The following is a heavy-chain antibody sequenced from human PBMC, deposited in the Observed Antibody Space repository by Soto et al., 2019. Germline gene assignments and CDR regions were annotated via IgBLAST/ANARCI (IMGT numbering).Heavy chain of an antibody. J-gene: IGHJ3*01. CDR1: GFTVIRDY. Sequence: EEQLVETGGGLIQPGGSLRLSCAVSGFTVIRDYMNWVRQAPGKGLEGVSVIYSGGTTYHADPVKGRFTISRDNSGNTLFLQMNSLRAEDTAMYYCARSTEWNAFDLWGQGTMVTVSS. CDR3: ARSTEWNAFDL. D-gene: IGHD3-3*01. CDR2: IYSGGTT. V-gene: IGHV3-53*02.